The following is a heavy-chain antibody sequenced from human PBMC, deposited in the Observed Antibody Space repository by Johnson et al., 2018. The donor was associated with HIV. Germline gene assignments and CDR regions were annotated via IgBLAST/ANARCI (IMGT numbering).Heavy chain of an antibody. D-gene: IGHD3-16*02. CDR1: GMTFSDLW. Sequence: VQLVESGGGLVKPGGSLRLSCAASGMTFSDLWMNWVRRAPGKGLEWVGRIRSKTAGGTIEYAAPVKGRFTISRDDSKDTLYLQMNSLKIEDTAVYYCSTDHPTAPLFVMNAFDIWGQGTMVTVSS. CDR2: IRSKTAGGTI. J-gene: IGHJ3*02. CDR3: STDHPTAPLFVMNAFDI. V-gene: IGHV3-15*01.